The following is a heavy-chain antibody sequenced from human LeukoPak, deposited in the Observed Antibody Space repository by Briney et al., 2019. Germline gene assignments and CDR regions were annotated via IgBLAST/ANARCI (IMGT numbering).Heavy chain of an antibody. J-gene: IGHJ4*02. CDR2: IYYSGST. Sequence: SETLSLTCTVSGGSISSYYWSWIRQPPGKGLEWIGYIYYSGSTNYNPSPKSRVTISVDTSENQFSLKLSSVTAADTAVYYCAGIGHEDYYFDYWGQGTLVTVSS. CDR3: AGIGHEDYYFDY. V-gene: IGHV4-59*01. CDR1: GGSISSYY.